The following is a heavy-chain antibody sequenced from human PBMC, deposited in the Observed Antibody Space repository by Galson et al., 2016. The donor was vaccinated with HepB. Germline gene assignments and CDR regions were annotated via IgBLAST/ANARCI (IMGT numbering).Heavy chain of an antibody. V-gene: IGHV1-3*01. CDR3: ARAGGYSSSSHFDY. Sequence: SVKVSCKASGYTFTSYAMHWVRQAPGQRLEWMGWINAGNGNTKYSQKFQGRVTITADESTSTAYMELSSLRSEDTAVYYCARAGGYSSSSHFDYWGQGTLVTVSS. CDR1: GYTFTSYA. D-gene: IGHD6-6*01. CDR2: INAGNGNT. J-gene: IGHJ4*02.